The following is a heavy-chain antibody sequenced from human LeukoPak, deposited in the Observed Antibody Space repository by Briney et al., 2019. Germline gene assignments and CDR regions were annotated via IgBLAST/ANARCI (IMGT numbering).Heavy chain of an antibody. CDR3: AKSPAGSSWPSIDY. CDR2: ISGSGGST. J-gene: IGHJ4*02. CDR1: GFTFSNYA. D-gene: IGHD6-13*01. Sequence: AGTLSHSCAASGFTFSNYAMSWVRQAPGKGLECVSRISGSGGSTYYRDSVKGRFTVSRDNSKNTLYLQMNSLRAEDTAVYYCAKSPAGSSWPSIDYWGQGTLVTVSS. V-gene: IGHV3-23*01.